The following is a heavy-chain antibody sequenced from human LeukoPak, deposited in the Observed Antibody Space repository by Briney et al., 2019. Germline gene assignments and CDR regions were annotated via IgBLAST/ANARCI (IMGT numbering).Heavy chain of an antibody. CDR3: ARDSGYGTYDD. CDR1: GFSFSASW. J-gene: IGHJ4*02. Sequence: PGGSLRLSCAAASGFSFSASWMKWVRQAPGKGLEWVASIKEDGSVTRYVDSVKGRFTISRDNAKNPLFLQMNGLRAEDPAVYYCARDSGYGTYDDWGQGTLVTVSS. CDR2: IKEDGSVT. D-gene: IGHD6-25*01. V-gene: IGHV3-7*01.